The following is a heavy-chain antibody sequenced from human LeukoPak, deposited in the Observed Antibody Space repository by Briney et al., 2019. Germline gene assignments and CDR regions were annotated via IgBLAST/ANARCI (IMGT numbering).Heavy chain of an antibody. CDR3: AMTNYYDSSGYYYYRGWFDP. V-gene: IGHV4-59*11. CDR2: ILSTGLT. Sequence: SETLSLTCSVSGASTSLHYWSWIRQSPGKGLEWIGNILSTGLTHYNPSLKSRVTISGDTSKNQFSLKLTSVTAADTAVYYCAMTNYYDSSGYYYYRGWFDPWGQGTLVTVSS. CDR1: GASTSLHY. D-gene: IGHD3-22*01. J-gene: IGHJ5*02.